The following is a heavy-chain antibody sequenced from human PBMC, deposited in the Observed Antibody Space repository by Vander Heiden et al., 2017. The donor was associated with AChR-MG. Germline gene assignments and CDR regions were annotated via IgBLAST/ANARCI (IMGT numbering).Heavy chain of an antibody. CDR2: IYYSGST. V-gene: IGHV4-59*01. CDR3: ARVGSSSFYYYYGMDV. Sequence: QVQLQESGPGLVKPSETLSLTCTVSGGSISSYYWSWIRQPPGKGLEWIGYIYYSGSTNYNPSLKSRVTISVDTSKNQFSLKLSSVTAADTAVYYCARVGSSSFYYYYGMDVWGQGTTVTVSS. D-gene: IGHD1-26*01. CDR1: GGSISSYY. J-gene: IGHJ6*02.